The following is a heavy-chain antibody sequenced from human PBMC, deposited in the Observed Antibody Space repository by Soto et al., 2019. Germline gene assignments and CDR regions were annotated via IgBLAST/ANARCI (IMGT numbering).Heavy chain of an antibody. V-gene: IGHV3-74*03. CDR3: ARGDGDYHDGNGYLGRH. J-gene: IGHJ4*02. D-gene: IGHD3-22*01. CDR1: GFTFSSYW. Sequence: PGGSLRLSCAASGFTFSSYWMHWVRQAPGKGLVWVSRIRSDGSNAEYADSVKGRFTISRDNAENTLYLQMNSLRVEDTAVYYWARGDGDYHDGNGYLGRHWGQGTLVTVSS. CDR2: IRSDGSNA.